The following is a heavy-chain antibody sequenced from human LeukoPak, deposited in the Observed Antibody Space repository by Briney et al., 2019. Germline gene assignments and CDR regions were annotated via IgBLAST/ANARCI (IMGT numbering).Heavy chain of an antibody. V-gene: IGHV3-30*03. CDR2: ISNDGSIK. CDR1: GFTFSSYG. J-gene: IGHJ4*02. CDR3: AREYSGYDFEY. D-gene: IGHD5-12*01. Sequence: GGSLRLSCAASGFTFSSYGMHWVRQAPGEGLEWVAVISNDGSIKYYADPVKGRFTVSRDNSKNTLYLQMNSLRLEDTAVFYCAREYSGYDFEYWGQGTLVTVSA.